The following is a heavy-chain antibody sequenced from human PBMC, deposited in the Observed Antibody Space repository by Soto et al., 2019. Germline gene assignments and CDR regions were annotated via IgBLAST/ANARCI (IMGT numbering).Heavy chain of an antibody. D-gene: IGHD2-15*01. CDR1: GFTFSNYW. V-gene: IGHV3-74*01. CDR3: AKDLSYCSGGSCPGDSFDI. Sequence: GGSLRLSCAASGFTFSNYWMHWVRQAPGKGLVWVSRINPDGTSTSCADSVKGRFTISRDNSKSTLYLQMNSLRAEDTAVYYCAKDLSYCSGGSCPGDSFDIWGQGTMVTVSS. CDR2: INPDGTST. J-gene: IGHJ3*02.